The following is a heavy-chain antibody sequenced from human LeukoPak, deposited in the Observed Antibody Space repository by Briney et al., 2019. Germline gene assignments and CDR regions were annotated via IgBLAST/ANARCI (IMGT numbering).Heavy chain of an antibody. CDR1: GGSISSSSYY. CDR2: IDYSGSA. V-gene: IGHV4-39*07. CDR3: ARRGVIPYYYYYYYMDV. D-gene: IGHD3-10*01. J-gene: IGHJ6*03. Sequence: SETLSLTCTVSGGSISSSSYYWGWIRQPPGKGLEWIGCIDYSGSAYYNPSLKSRVTISVDTSKNQFSLKLSSVTAADTAVYYCARRGVIPYYYYYYYMDVWGKGTTVTVSS.